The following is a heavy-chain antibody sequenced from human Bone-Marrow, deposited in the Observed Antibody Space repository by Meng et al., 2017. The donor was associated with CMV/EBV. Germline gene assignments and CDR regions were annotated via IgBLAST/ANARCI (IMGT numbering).Heavy chain of an antibody. CDR2: IRYDGSNK. D-gene: IGHD3/OR15-3a*01. J-gene: IGHJ6*02. V-gene: IGHV3-30*02. CDR1: GFIFSSYG. CDR3: VKDPSDSYYYGMDV. Sequence: GESLKISCAASGFIFSSYGMHWVRQAPGKGPEWVAFIRYDGSNKYYADSVKGRFTISRDNSKNTLYLQMNSLRPEDTAVYNCVKDPSDSYYYGMDVWGQGTTVTVSS.